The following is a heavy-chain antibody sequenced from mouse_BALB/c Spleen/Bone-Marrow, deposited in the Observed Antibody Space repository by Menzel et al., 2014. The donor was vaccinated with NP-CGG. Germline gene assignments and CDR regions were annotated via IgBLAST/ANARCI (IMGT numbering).Heavy chain of an antibody. Sequence: QVQLQQSGPGLVAPSQSLSITCTVSGFSLTSYDISWIRQPPGKGLEWLGVIWTGGGTNYNSAFMSRLSISKDNSKSQVCLKMNSLQTDDTAIYYCVRDGGIYYDYLYAMDYWGQGTSVTVSS. CDR3: VRDGGIYYDYLYAMDY. CDR1: GFSLTSYD. D-gene: IGHD2-4*01. V-gene: IGHV2-9-2*01. J-gene: IGHJ4*01. CDR2: IWTGGGT.